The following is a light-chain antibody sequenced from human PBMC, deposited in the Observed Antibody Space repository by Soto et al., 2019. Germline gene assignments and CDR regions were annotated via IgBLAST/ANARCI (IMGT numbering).Light chain of an antibody. V-gene: IGLV2-14*02. Sequence: QSVLTQPASVSGSPGQSITISCAGGSSDVGSYNRVSWYRQYPGKAPQLMIYEVSKRPSGVSNRFSGSKSGNTASLTISGVQADDEADYFCSSFTTSDTWVIGGGTSSPS. CDR1: SSDVGSYNR. CDR3: SSFTTSDTWV. CDR2: EVS. J-gene: IGLJ3*02.